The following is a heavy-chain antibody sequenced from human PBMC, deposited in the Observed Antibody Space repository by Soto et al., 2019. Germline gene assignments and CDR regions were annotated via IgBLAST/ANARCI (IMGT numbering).Heavy chain of an antibody. D-gene: IGHD1-1*01. CDR2: IGANNGDT. CDR3: ARDWKGPEGFDP. V-gene: IGHV1-18*01. J-gene: IGHJ5*02. CDR1: GYTFSTYG. Sequence: VQLVQSGAEVKKPGASVKVSCKASGYTFSTYGFSWVRQAPGQGLEWMGWIGANNGDTNYAQNFQGRVTMTTDTSTTTSYMELRSMTSDDTAVYFCARDWKGPEGFDPWGQGTLVTVSS.